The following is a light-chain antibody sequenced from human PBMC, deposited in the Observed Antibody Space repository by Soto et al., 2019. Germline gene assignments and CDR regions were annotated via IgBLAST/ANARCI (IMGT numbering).Light chain of an antibody. CDR3: QHYQGWPRT. J-gene: IGKJ1*01. V-gene: IGKV3-15*01. Sequence: VVMTQSPASLSVSPGERVTLSCRASQSVDGDLAWFQQKPGQAPRLLLSGASTRAAGIPDRFSGSGSGTEFTLTITSLQSDDFAFYYCQHYQGWPRTFGRGTKVE. CDR1: QSVDGD. CDR2: GAS.